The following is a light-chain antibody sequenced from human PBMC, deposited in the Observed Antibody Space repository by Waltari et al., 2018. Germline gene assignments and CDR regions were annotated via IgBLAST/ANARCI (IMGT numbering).Light chain of an antibody. Sequence: EVVLTQSPLPLLVTLGHPASFFCRSLEGFVYTDGHTYLNWFHQRPGQSPRRLIYQVSKRDSGVPDRFTGYGAGTDFTLRISRVQPEDVGIYFCMQATHWPITFGQGTRLEIK. CDR1: EGFVYTDGHTY. CDR2: QVS. J-gene: IGKJ5*01. V-gene: IGKV2-30*01. CDR3: MQATHWPIT.